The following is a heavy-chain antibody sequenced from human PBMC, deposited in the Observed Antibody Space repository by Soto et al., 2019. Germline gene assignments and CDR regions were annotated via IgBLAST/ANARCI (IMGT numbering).Heavy chain of an antibody. D-gene: IGHD2-2*01. Sequence: GGSLRLSCAASGFTFRSYWMSWVRQAPGKGLEWVANIKQDGSEKYYVDSVKGRFTISRDNAKNSLYLQMNSLRAEDTAVYYCARVDLLRYCSSTSCSRLNYYYYMDVWGKGTTVTVSS. CDR1: GFTFRSYW. J-gene: IGHJ6*03. V-gene: IGHV3-7*01. CDR2: IKQDGSEK. CDR3: ARVDLLRYCSSTSCSRLNYYYYMDV.